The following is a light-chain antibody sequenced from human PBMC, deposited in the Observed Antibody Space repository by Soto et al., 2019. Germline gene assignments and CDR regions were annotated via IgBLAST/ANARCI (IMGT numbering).Light chain of an antibody. CDR2: LNSDGSH. Sequence: QSVLTQSPSASASPGASVKLTCTLSSGHSSYAIAWHQQQTEKGPRYLMKLNSDGSHSKGDGIPDRFSGSSSGAERYLTISSLQSEDEADYYCQTWGTGPAVFGGGTQLTVL. CDR3: QTWGTGPAV. CDR1: SGHSSYA. J-gene: IGLJ7*01. V-gene: IGLV4-69*01.